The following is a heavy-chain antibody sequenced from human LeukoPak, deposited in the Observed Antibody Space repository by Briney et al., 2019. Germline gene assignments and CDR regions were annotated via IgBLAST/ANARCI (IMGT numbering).Heavy chain of an antibody. Sequence: ASVKVSCKASGYTFSSYGIAWVRQAPGQGLEWMGWISGYNGNTNYAQKLQGRVSVTTDTSTTTAYMELRSLTSDDTALYYCARSSLGTITAGPFDYWGQGTLVTVSP. CDR3: ARSSLGTITAGPFDY. J-gene: IGHJ4*02. CDR1: GYTFSSYG. D-gene: IGHD5-12*01. V-gene: IGHV1-18*01. CDR2: ISGYNGNT.